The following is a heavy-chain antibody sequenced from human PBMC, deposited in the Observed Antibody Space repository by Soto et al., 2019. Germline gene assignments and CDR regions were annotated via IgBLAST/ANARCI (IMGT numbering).Heavy chain of an antibody. CDR1: GGSISSYY. Sequence: PSETLSLTCTVSGGSISSYYWSWIRQPPGKGLEWIGYIYYSGSTNYNPSLKSRVTISVDTSKNQFSLKLSSVTAADTAVYYCARVHKKYCSSTSCYPHFDYWGQGTLVTVSS. D-gene: IGHD2-2*01. CDR2: IYYSGST. V-gene: IGHV4-59*01. J-gene: IGHJ4*02. CDR3: ARVHKKYCSSTSCYPHFDY.